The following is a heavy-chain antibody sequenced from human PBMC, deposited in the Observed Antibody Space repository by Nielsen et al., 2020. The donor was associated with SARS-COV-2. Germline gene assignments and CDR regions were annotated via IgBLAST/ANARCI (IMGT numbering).Heavy chain of an antibody. Sequence: GESLKISCAASGFTFDDYTMHWVRQAPGKGLEWVSLISWDGGSTYYADSVKGRFTISRDNSKNSLYLQMNSLRTEDTALYYCAKGLAVAGTHYYYYMDVWGKGTTVTVSS. CDR2: ISWDGGST. CDR3: AKGLAVAGTHYYYYMDV. D-gene: IGHD6-19*01. J-gene: IGHJ6*03. V-gene: IGHV3-43*01. CDR1: GFTFDDYT.